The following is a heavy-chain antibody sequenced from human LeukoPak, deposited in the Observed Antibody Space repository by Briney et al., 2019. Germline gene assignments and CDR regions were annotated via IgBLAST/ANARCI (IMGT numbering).Heavy chain of an antibody. D-gene: IGHD1-26*01. CDR1: GFTFTSYS. V-gene: IGHV3-23*01. J-gene: IGHJ4*02. CDR3: AKKAQYNGNYPLDY. Sequence: GGSLRLSCAASGFTFTSYSMSWVRQAPGKGLEWVSGTSDRGDYTYYADSVKGRFTISRDNSKNTLYLQMNSLRAEDTALYFCAKKAQYNGNYPLDYWGQGTLVTVSS. CDR2: TSDRGDYT.